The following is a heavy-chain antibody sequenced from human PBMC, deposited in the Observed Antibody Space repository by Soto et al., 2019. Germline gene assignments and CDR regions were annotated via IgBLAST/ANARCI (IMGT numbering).Heavy chain of an antibody. Sequence: SVKVFCKASGGTFSSYTISWVRQAPGQGLEWMGRIIPILGIANYAQKFQGRVTITADKSTSTTYMELSSLRSEDTAVYYCATQGVEGDCSSTSCYVAHNWFDSWGQGTLVTVSS. CDR2: IIPILGIA. CDR3: ATQGVEGDCSSTSCYVAHNWFDS. V-gene: IGHV1-69*02. CDR1: GGTFSSYT. D-gene: IGHD2-2*01. J-gene: IGHJ5*01.